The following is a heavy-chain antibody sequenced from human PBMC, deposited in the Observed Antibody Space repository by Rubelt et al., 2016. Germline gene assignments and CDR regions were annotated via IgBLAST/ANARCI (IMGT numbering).Heavy chain of an antibody. Sequence: QVQLQQSGPGLVEPSQTLSLTCAISGDSVSSNSAAWNWIRQSPSRGLEWLGRTYYRSQWYNDYAVSVKSRLTINPATYKNELSRQRNAGTAGDTAVYDWARTVAVAGRSDDWGQGTLVTVSS. CDR2: TYYRSQWYN. CDR3: ARTVAVAGRSDD. J-gene: IGHJ4*02. D-gene: IGHD6-19*01. V-gene: IGHV6-1*01. CDR1: GDSVSSNSAA.